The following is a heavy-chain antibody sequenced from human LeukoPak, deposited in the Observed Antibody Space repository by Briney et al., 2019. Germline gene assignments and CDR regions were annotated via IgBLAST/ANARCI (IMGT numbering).Heavy chain of an antibody. J-gene: IGHJ4*02. Sequence: GGCLRLSCAASGFIFSSYSMNWVRQAPGKGLEWVSYISSSSRTIYYADSVKGRFTISRDNAKNSLNLQMNSLRDEDTAVYYCARPRGAISNDFDYWGRGTLVTVSS. CDR2: ISSSSRTI. V-gene: IGHV3-48*02. D-gene: IGHD2/OR15-2a*01. CDR3: ARPRGAISNDFDY. CDR1: GFIFSSYS.